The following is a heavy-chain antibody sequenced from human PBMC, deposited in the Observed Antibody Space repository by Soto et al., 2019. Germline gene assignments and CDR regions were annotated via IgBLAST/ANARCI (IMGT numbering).Heavy chain of an antibody. CDR1: GGSISSSNW. V-gene: IGHV4-4*02. CDR3: ARDQFFRGSYYSPSDYSYYYGMDV. J-gene: IGHJ6*02. Sequence: SETLSLTCAVSGGSISSSNWWSWVRQPPGKGLEWIGEIYHSGSTNYNPSLKSRVTISVDKSKNQFSLKLSSVTAADTAVYYCARDQFFRGSYYSPSDYSYYYGMDVWGQGTTVTVSS. D-gene: IGHD1-26*01. CDR2: IYHSGST.